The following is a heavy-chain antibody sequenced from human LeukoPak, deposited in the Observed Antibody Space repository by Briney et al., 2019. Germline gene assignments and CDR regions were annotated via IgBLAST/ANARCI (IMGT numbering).Heavy chain of an antibody. J-gene: IGHJ4*02. Sequence: GRSLRLSCAASGFTFDDYAMHWVRRAPGKGLEWVSGISWNSGSMDYADSVKGRFTISRDNAKNSLYLQMNSLRAEDTALYYCAKDTDGAAAGTTWGHWGQGTLVTVSS. V-gene: IGHV3-9*01. CDR3: AKDTDGAAAGTTWGH. D-gene: IGHD6-13*01. CDR1: GFTFDDYA. CDR2: ISWNSGSM.